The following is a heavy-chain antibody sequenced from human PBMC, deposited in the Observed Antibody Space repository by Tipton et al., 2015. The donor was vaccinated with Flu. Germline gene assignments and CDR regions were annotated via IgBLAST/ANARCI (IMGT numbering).Heavy chain of an antibody. D-gene: IGHD2-15*01. CDR3: AREGGYCNTVTCYKYFQH. V-gene: IGHV3-74*01. CDR2: INADGSTT. CDR1: EFTFSTSW. J-gene: IGHJ1*01. Sequence: SLRLSCVASEFTFSTSWMHWVRQAPGKGLEWVSRINADGSTTIYADSVKGRFSMSRDNAKDTLYLQMNSLRADDTAVYYCAREGGYCNTVTCYKYFQHWGQGTLVTVSS.